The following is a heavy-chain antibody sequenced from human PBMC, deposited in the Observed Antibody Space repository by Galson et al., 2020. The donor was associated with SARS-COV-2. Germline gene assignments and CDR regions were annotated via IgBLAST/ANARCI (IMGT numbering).Heavy chain of an antibody. Sequence: GESLKISCPASGFTFSSHGMHWVRQDPGKGLEWVAIVWSDGSYQYYLDSVKGRFTISRDNSKNTLYLQMNSLRAEDSALYFCVRDGADDDYCTSGRYFDLWGRGTLVTVSS. CDR2: VWSDGSYQ. CDR3: VRDGADDDYCTSGRYFDL. D-gene: IGHD2-8*01. V-gene: IGHV3-33*01. CDR1: GFTFSSHG. J-gene: IGHJ2*01.